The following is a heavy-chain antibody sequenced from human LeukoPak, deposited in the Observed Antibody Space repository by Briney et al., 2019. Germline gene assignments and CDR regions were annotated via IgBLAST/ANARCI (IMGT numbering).Heavy chain of an antibody. J-gene: IGHJ4*02. CDR3: AKPHGYSFTYYFDY. V-gene: IGHV3-30*18. Sequence: PGGSLRLSCGASGFTFSSYGMHWVRQAPGKGLEWVALISFDGSKKYYADSVKGRFTISRDNSKNTLYLQMNSLRAEDAAVYYCAKPHGYSFTYYFDYWGQGTLVTVSS. CDR1: GFTFSSYG. D-gene: IGHD5-18*01. CDR2: ISFDGSKK.